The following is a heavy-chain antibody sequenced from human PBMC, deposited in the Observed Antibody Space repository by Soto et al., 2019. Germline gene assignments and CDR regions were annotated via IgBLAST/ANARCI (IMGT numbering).Heavy chain of an antibody. Sequence: QVQLVQSGAGVKKPGSSVKVSCKASGGTFSSYAISWVRQAPGQGLEWMGGIIPIFGTANYAQKFQGRVTITADESTSTAYMELSSLRSEDTAVYYCARVAGSSYDFWSAISGMDVWGQGTTVTVSS. CDR2: IIPIFGTA. J-gene: IGHJ6*02. CDR3: ARVAGSSYDFWSAISGMDV. V-gene: IGHV1-69*01. CDR1: GGTFSSYA. D-gene: IGHD3-3*01.